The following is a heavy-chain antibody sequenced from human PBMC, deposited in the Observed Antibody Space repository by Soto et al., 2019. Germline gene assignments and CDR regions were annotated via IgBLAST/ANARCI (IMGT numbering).Heavy chain of an antibody. CDR3: ARDGPPSYNWNYWSFDY. CDR1: GFTFSSYA. Sequence: QVQLVESGGGVVQPGRSLRLSCAASGFTFSSYAMHWVRQAPGKGLEWVAVISYDGSNKYYADSVKGRFTISRDNSKNTLYLQMNSLRAEDTAVYYCARDGPPSYNWNYWSFDYWGQGTLVTVSS. D-gene: IGHD1-7*01. CDR2: ISYDGSNK. J-gene: IGHJ4*02. V-gene: IGHV3-30-3*01.